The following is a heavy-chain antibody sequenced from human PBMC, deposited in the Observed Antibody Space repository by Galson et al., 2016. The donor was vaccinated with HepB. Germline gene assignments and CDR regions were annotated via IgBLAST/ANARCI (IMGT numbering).Heavy chain of an antibody. D-gene: IGHD2-15*01. V-gene: IGHV3-30*03. CDR3: ATLAATGAFDI. Sequence: VRQAPGKGLEWVAVMSYDGNKKYYSDSAKGRFTISRDVSKNTLSLQMNSLRPEDTAVYYCATLAATGAFDIWGQGTMVTVSS. CDR2: MSYDGNKK. J-gene: IGHJ3*02.